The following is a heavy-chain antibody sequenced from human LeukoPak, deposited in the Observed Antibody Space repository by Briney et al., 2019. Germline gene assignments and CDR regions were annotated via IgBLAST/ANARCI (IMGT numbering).Heavy chain of an antibody. Sequence: GGSLRLSCAASGFTFSSYALHWVRQAPGKGLEWVAVISDDGSNKYYADSVRGRFTISRDKSKNTLYLQMSSLRAEDTAVYYCARDMWDYDILTGYFLFEYWGQGTLVTVSS. J-gene: IGHJ4*02. V-gene: IGHV3-30*04. CDR1: GFTFSSYA. D-gene: IGHD3-9*01. CDR2: ISDDGSNK. CDR3: ARDMWDYDILTGYFLFEY.